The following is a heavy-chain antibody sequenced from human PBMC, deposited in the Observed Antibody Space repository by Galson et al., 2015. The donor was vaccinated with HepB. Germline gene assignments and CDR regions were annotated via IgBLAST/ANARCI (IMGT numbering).Heavy chain of an antibody. CDR1: GFTFGDYA. CDR3: SRAPWSETYHQTFAY. V-gene: IGHV3-49*03. D-gene: IGHD3-3*01. CDR2: IRSKAYGGTT. J-gene: IGHJ4*02. Sequence: SLRLSCAASGFTFGDYAMSWFRQAPGKGLEWVGFIRSKAYGGTTEYAASVKGRFAVSRDDSKSITYLQMNSLKSEDTAVYYCSRAPWSETYHQTFAYWGQGTLVTVSS.